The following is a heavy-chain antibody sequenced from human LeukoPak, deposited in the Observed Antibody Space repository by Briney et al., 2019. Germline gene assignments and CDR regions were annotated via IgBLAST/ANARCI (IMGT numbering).Heavy chain of an antibody. V-gene: IGHV3-48*03. Sequence: GGSLRLSCVASGFTFSSYEMNWVRQAPGKGLEWVSYISSSGTTISYTDSVKGRFTISRDNAKNSLYLQMNSLRAEDTAVYYCAREGYDSSRSHFDHWGQGTLVAVSS. CDR1: GFTFSSYE. D-gene: IGHD3-22*01. CDR2: ISSSGTTI. J-gene: IGHJ4*02. CDR3: AREGYDSSRSHFDH.